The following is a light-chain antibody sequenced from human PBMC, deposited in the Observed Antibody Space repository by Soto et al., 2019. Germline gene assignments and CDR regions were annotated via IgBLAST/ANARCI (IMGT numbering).Light chain of an antibody. Sequence: EIVLTQSPGTLSLSPGERATLSCRASQSVSSSYLAWYQQKPGQAHRLLIYGASSRATGIPDRFSGSGSGTDFTLTISRLEPEDFAVYYCQQSGSSSGWTFGQGTKVEIK. CDR3: QQSGSSSGWT. CDR1: QSVSSSY. CDR2: GAS. V-gene: IGKV3-20*01. J-gene: IGKJ1*01.